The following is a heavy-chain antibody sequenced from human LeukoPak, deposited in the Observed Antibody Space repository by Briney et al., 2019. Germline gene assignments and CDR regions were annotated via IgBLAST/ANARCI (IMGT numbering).Heavy chain of an antibody. CDR2: ISGSGGST. D-gene: IGHD3-16*01. J-gene: IGHJ4*02. Sequence: TGGSLRLSCAASGFTFSKYAMSWVRQAPGKGLEWVSAISGSGGSTYYADSVKGRFTISRDNSKNTLYLQMNSLRAEDTAVYYCARHGGGIMAPYYFDYWGQGTLVTVSS. V-gene: IGHV3-23*01. CDR1: GFTFSKYA. CDR3: ARHGGGIMAPYYFDY.